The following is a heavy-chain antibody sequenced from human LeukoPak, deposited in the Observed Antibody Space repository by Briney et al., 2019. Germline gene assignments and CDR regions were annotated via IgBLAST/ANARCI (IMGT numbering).Heavy chain of an antibody. CDR2: INHSGST. CDR3: ARGQGAEVDY. CDR1: GGSFSGYY. D-gene: IGHD1-26*01. Sequence: SETLSLTCAVYGGSFSGYYWSWIRQPPGKGLEWIGEINHSGSTNYNPSLKSRVTISVDTSKNQFPLKLSSVTAADTAVYYCARGQGAEVDYWGQGTLVTVSS. J-gene: IGHJ4*02. V-gene: IGHV4-34*01.